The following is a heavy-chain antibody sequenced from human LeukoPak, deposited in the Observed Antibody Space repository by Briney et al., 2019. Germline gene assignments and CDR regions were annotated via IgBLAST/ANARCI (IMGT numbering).Heavy chain of an antibody. D-gene: IGHD2-2*01. J-gene: IGHJ6*02. CDR1: GYTFTSYY. CDR3: ARDFVCSSTSCYGMDV. V-gene: IGHV1-18*04. Sequence: ASVKVSCKASGYTFTSYYMHWVRQAPGQGLEWMGWISAYNGNTNYAQKLQGRVTMTTDTSTSTAYMELRSLRSDDTAVYYCARDFVCSSTSCYGMDVWGQGTTVTVSS. CDR2: ISAYNGNT.